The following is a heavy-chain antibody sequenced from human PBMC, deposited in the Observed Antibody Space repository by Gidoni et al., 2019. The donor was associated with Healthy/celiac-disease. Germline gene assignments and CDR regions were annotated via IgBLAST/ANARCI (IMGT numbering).Heavy chain of an antibody. J-gene: IGHJ6*02. V-gene: IGHV1-8*01. Sequence: QVQLVQSGAEVKKPGASLKVSCKASCYPFTSYHINWVRQATGQGLEWMGWMNPNSGNTSYAQKFQGRVTMTRNTSISTAYMELSSLGSEDTAVYYCARVLLFRGWITMGRGVMTGMDVWGQGTTVTVSS. CDR2: MNPNSGNT. D-gene: IGHD3-10*01. CDR3: ARVLLFRGWITMGRGVMTGMDV. CDR1: CYPFTSYH.